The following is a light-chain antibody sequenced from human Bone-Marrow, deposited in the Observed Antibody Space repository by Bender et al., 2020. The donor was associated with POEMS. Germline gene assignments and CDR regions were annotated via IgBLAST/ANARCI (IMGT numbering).Light chain of an antibody. CDR3: CSYAGTYTWV. J-gene: IGLJ2*01. Sequence: QSALTQPPSVSGSPGQSVTISCTGTSTNLDDSGYVSWYQQHPGNAPKLIIYFVSKRPSGVPDRFSGSKSRNTASLTISGLQADDEADYYCCSYAGTYTWVFGGGTKLTVL. V-gene: IGLV2-11*01. CDR2: FVS. CDR1: STNLDDSGY.